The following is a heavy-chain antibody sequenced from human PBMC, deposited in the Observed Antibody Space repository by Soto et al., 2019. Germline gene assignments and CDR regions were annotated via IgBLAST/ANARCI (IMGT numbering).Heavy chain of an antibody. J-gene: IGHJ5*02. V-gene: IGHV3-33*01. CDR3: ARDSQTFALKYSSGWYSGGGAFDP. D-gene: IGHD6-19*01. Sequence: GGSLRLSCAASGFTFSSYGMHWVRQAPGKGLEWVAVIWYDGSNKYYADSVKGRFTISRDNSKNTLYLQMNSLRAEDTAVYYCARDSQTFALKYSSGWYSGGGAFDPWGQGTLVTVSS. CDR2: IWYDGSNK. CDR1: GFTFSSYG.